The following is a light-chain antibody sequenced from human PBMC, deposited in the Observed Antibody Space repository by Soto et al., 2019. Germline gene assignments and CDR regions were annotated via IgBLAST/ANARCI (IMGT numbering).Light chain of an antibody. CDR3: QSYDNSLLAYV. Sequence: VLTQPPSVSGAPGQRLTISCAGTSSNIGAGFDVHWYQQLPGTAPKLLIYANDDRPSGVPDRFSGSTSGTSASLAITGLQAEDAADYYCQSYDNSLLAYVFGGGTKLTVL. J-gene: IGLJ2*01. CDR1: SSNIGAGFD. V-gene: IGLV1-40*01. CDR2: AND.